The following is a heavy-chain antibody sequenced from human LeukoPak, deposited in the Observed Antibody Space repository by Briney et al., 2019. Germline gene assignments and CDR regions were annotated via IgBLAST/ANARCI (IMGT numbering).Heavy chain of an antibody. CDR1: GFTFSDHY. J-gene: IGHJ4*02. V-gene: IGHV3-72*01. CDR2: SRDKAKSYST. Sequence: PGGSLRLSCAASGFTFSDHYMDWVRQAPGKGLEWLARSRDKAKSYSTEHAASVKGRFTISRDNSKNSLYLQMNSLKTEDTAVYYCARRSITYYTFDYWGQGTLVTVSS. CDR3: ARRSITYYTFDY. D-gene: IGHD2-2*01.